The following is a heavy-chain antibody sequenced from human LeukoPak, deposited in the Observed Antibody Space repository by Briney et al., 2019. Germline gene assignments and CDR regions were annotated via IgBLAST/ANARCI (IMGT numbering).Heavy chain of an antibody. D-gene: IGHD2/OR15-2a*01. V-gene: IGHV4-38-2*02. CDR2: IHHSGNT. CDR3: ATDSNDY. J-gene: IGHJ4*02. CDR1: NFSVSSGYY. Sequence: SETLSLTCTASNFSVSSGYYWAWIRQPPGKGLGWIGSIHHSGNTYYHPSLKSRVIMSVDRSKNHFSLRLSSVTAADTAVYYCATDSNDYWGQGTLVTVSS.